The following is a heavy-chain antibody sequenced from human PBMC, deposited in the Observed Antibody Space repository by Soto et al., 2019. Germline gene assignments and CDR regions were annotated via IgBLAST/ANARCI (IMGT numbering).Heavy chain of an antibody. CDR2: INHSGSI. Sequence: PSEILSLTCAVYGGSFSGQYWSWIRQPPGKGLEWIGEINHSGSINYNPSLESRVTISEDKSTSTAYMELSSLRSDDTAVYYCARESVGDYPLLDYWGQGTLVTVSS. J-gene: IGHJ4*01. CDR1: GGSFSGQY. CDR3: ARESVGDYPLLDY. D-gene: IGHD4-17*01. V-gene: IGHV4-34*10.